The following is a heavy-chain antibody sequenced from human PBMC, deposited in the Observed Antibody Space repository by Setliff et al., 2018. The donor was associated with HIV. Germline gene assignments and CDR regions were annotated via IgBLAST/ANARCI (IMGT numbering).Heavy chain of an antibody. J-gene: IGHJ4*01. CDR1: GGSFSAYH. CDR2: INHSGST. V-gene: IGHV4-34*01. D-gene: IGHD3-3*01. CDR3: ARGRDYTGSWFRPSYLGF. Sequence: SETLSLTCAVYGGSFSAYHWSWIRQTPGKGLEWLGEINHSGSTAYNLALESRVSMSIDTSKNQFSLKLTSVTAADTAIYYCARGRDYTGSWFRPSYLGFWGHGNLVTVSS.